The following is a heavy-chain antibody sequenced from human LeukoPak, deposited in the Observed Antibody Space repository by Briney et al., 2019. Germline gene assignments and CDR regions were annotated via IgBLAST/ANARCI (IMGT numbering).Heavy chain of an antibody. V-gene: IGHV3-23*01. CDR1: GFTFSSYA. CDR2: ISGSGGNT. J-gene: IGHJ4*02. CDR3: AKFHAVTIGPVAFDY. Sequence: GGSLRLSCAASGFTFSSYAMNWVRQAPGKGLEWVSAISGSGGNTYYADSVKGRFTISRDNSKNTLYLQMNSLRAEDTAVYYCAKFHAVTIGPVAFDYWGQGTLVTVSS. D-gene: IGHD4-17*01.